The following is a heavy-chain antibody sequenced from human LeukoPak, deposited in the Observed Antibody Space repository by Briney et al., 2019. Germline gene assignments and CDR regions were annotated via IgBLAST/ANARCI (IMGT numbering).Heavy chain of an antibody. D-gene: IGHD1-1*01. Sequence: ASVKVSCKASGGTFSNYAINWVRQAPGQGLEWMGGIIPFFGTANYAQKFQGRVTITADKSTSTAYMELSSLISEDTALYYCARVDGNWVSRPFDLWGQGTMVTVSS. CDR1: GGTFSNYA. CDR2: IIPFFGTA. CDR3: ARVDGNWVSRPFDL. V-gene: IGHV1-69*06. J-gene: IGHJ3*01.